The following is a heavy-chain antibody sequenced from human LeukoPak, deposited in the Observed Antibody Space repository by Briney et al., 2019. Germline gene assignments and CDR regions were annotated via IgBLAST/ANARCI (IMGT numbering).Heavy chain of an antibody. CDR3: ASFDRALGVVARGWFDP. Sequence: SQTLSLTCTVSGGSISSGGYYWSWIRQHPGKGLEWIGYIYYSGSTYYNPSLKSRVTISVDTSKNQFSLKLSSVTAADTAVYYCASFDRALGVVARGWFDPWGQGTLVTVSS. J-gene: IGHJ5*02. CDR1: GGSISSGGYY. D-gene: IGHD2-15*01. V-gene: IGHV4-31*03. CDR2: IYYSGST.